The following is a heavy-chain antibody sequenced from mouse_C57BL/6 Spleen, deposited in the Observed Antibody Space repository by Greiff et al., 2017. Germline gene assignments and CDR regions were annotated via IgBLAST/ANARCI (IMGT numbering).Heavy chain of an antibody. CDR1: GYTFTSYW. CDR2: IDPSDSYT. J-gene: IGHJ1*03. CDR3: ASGGFPGYFDG. Sequence: VQLQQPGAELVMPGASVKLSCKASGYTFTSYWMHWVKQRPGQGLEWIGEIDPSDSYTNYNQKFKGKSTVTVDKSSSTAFMQLSSLTSEDSAVYYCASGGFPGYFDGWGTGTTVTVSS. V-gene: IGHV1-69*01.